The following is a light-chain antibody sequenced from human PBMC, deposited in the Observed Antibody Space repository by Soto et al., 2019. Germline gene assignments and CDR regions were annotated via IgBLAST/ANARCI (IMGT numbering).Light chain of an antibody. V-gene: IGKV1-5*01. CDR3: QQYDSYSWT. CDR1: QSITNW. Sequence: DIQMTQSPSTLSASVGDRVTITGRASQSITNWLAWYQQKPGKAPKLLIYGASTVESGVPSRFSGSGSGTEFTLTISSLQSDDFATYYCQQYDSYSWTFGQGTKVDI. J-gene: IGKJ1*01. CDR2: GAS.